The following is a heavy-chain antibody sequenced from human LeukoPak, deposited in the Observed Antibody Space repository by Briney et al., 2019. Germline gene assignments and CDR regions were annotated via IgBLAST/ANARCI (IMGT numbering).Heavy chain of an antibody. Sequence: GGSLRLSCAASGFTFANYAMTWVRQAPGRGLEWVAVIWYDESNKYYADSVKGRFTISRDNSRNTLYLQMNSLRAEDTAVYYCARDGFSSGGYGLAVDYWGQGTLVTVSS. J-gene: IGHJ4*02. V-gene: IGHV3-33*08. CDR2: IWYDESNK. D-gene: IGHD6-13*01. CDR1: GFTFANYA. CDR3: ARDGFSSGGYGLAVDY.